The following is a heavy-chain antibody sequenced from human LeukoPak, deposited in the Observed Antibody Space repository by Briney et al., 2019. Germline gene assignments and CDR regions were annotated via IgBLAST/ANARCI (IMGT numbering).Heavy chain of an antibody. CDR1: GFTVSSNY. CDR2: IYGGGST. J-gene: IGHJ4*02. D-gene: IGHD6-19*01. V-gene: IGHV3-53*01. Sequence: GGSLRLSCAASGFTVSSNYMSWVRQAPGKRLEWVSVIYGGGSTYYADSVKGRFTISRDSSKNTLYLQMNSLSAEDTAVYYCVRGKSSGWYGAYWGQGTLVTVSS. CDR3: VRGKSSGWYGAY.